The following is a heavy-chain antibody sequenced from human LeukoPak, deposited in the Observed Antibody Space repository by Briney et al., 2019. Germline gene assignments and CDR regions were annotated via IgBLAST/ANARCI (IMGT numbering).Heavy chain of an antibody. V-gene: IGHV4-39*01. D-gene: IGHD6-13*01. J-gene: IGHJ5*02. CDR3: ARLHRFIAAARMNWFDP. CDR2: IYYSGST. Sequence: PSETLSLTCTVSGGSISSYYWGWIRQPPGKGLEWIGSIYYSGSTYYNPSLKSRVTISVDTSKNQFSLKLSSVTAADTAVYYCARLHRFIAAARMNWFDPWGQGTLVTVSS. CDR1: GGSISSYY.